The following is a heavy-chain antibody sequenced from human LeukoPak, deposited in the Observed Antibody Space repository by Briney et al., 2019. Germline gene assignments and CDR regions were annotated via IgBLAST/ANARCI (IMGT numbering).Heavy chain of an antibody. D-gene: IGHD1-26*01. CDR3: ARDGAPSGSYSHFDS. CDR1: GFTFDDYA. V-gene: IGHV3-9*01. CDR2: ISWNSGSI. Sequence: GRSLRLSCAASGFTFDDYAMHWVRQAPGKGLEWVSGISWNSGSIGYADSVKGRFTISRDNAKNSLYLQMNSLRVEDTAVYYCARDGAPSGSYSHFDSWGQGTLVTVSS. J-gene: IGHJ4*02.